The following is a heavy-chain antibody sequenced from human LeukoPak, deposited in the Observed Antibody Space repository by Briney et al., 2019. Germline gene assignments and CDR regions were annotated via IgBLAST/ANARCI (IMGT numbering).Heavy chain of an antibody. CDR2: IYWDDDK. V-gene: IGHV2-5*02. CDR1: GCSLRTRGVG. D-gene: IGHD1-1*01. J-gene: IGHJ5*02. Sequence: EXGPXLVHPPPTLTLTCTFSGCSLRTRGVGVGWIRQPPGKALEWLSLIYWDDDKRYSPSLKSRLTITKDTSKNQVVLTMTNMDPVDTATYYCAHRVQLERPGWFDPWGQGTLVTVXS. CDR3: AHRVQLERPGWFDP.